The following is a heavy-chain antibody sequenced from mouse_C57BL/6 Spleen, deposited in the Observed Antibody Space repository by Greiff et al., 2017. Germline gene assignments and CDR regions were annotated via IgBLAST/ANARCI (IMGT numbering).Heavy chain of an antibody. Sequence: EVQVVESEGGLVQPGSSMKLSCTASGFTFSDYYMAWVRQVPEKGLEWVANINYDGSSTYYLDSLKSRFIISRDNAKNILYLQMSSLKAEDTATYYCAREDYGSSYDYWGQGTTLTVSS. V-gene: IGHV5-16*01. CDR1: GFTFSDYY. J-gene: IGHJ2*01. D-gene: IGHD1-1*01. CDR2: INYDGSST. CDR3: AREDYGSSYDY.